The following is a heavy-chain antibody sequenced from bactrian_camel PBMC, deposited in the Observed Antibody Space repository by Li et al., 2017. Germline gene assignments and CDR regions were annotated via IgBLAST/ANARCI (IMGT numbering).Heavy chain of an antibody. CDR2: IYTGDGST. CDR3: AAQHGGGLPDYSSIWCS. Sequence: DVQLVESGGGSVMAGETLRLSCVYSGYSFRSNCMGWFRQVPGKEREGVGSIYTGDGSTYYADSVKSRFTISQDNTRNTVYLQLNDLKPDDTAVYYCAAQHGGGLPDYSSIWCSRSQGTQVTVS. CDR1: GYSFRSNC. J-gene: IGHJ6*01. V-gene: IGHV3S40*01. D-gene: IGHD4*01.